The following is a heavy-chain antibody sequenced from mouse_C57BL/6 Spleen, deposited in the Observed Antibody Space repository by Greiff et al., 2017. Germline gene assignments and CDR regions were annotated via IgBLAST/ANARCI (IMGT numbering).Heavy chain of an antibody. CDR3: ARSQLRLRGDYFDY. CDR1: GYAFSSYW. CDR2: IYPGDGDT. V-gene: IGHV1-80*01. J-gene: IGHJ2*01. Sequence: VQLQQSGAELVKPGASVKISCKASGYAFSSYWMNWVKQRPGKGLEWIGQIYPGDGDTNYNGKFKGKATLTADKSSSTAYMQLSSRTSEDSAVYFCARSQLRLRGDYFDYWGQGTTLTVSS. D-gene: IGHD3-2*02.